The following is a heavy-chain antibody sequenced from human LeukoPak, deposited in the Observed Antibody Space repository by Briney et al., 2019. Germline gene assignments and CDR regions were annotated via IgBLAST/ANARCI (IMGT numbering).Heavy chain of an antibody. J-gene: IGHJ4*02. CDR1: GFTFGSYW. V-gene: IGHV3-7*01. Sequence: PGGSLRLSCAASGFTFGSYWMSWVRQAPGKGLEWVANIKQDGSEKYYVDSVKGRFTISRDNAKNSLYLQMNSLRAEDTAVYYCATTKIWSGYYSSGYYFDYWGQGTLVTVSS. CDR3: ATTKIWSGYYSSGYYFDY. D-gene: IGHD3-3*01. CDR2: IKQDGSEK.